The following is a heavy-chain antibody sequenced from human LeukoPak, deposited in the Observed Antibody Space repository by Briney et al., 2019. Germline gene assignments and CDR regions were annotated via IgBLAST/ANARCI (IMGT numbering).Heavy chain of an antibody. V-gene: IGHV1-2*06. CDR3: ARSHGSGRYPFDY. J-gene: IGHJ4*01. Sequence: ASVKVSCKASGYTFTGCYMHWVGQAPGQGREWVGRINPNSGGTNYAQKSQGRVTMTRATSIHTAYMEPSRPTSDDTAVYYYARSHGSGRYPFDYWGHGTLVTVSS. D-gene: IGHD3-10*01. CDR1: GYTFTGCY. CDR2: INPNSGGT.